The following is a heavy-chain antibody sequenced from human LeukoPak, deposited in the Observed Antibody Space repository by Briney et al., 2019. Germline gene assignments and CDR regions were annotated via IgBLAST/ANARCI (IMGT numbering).Heavy chain of an antibody. CDR2: MNPNSGNT. CDR3: ARGGSYLSAFDI. Sequence: ASVKVSCKAPGSTFSSYDINWVRQATGQGLEWMGWMNPNSGNTGYAQKFQGRVTMTRDTSISTAYMELSRLRSDDTAVYYCARGGSYLSAFDIWGQGTMVTVSS. J-gene: IGHJ3*02. V-gene: IGHV1-8*02. CDR1: GSTFSSYD. D-gene: IGHD3-10*01.